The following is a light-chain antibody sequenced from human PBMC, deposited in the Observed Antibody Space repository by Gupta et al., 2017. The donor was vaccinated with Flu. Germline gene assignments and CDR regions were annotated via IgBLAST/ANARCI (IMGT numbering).Light chain of an antibody. CDR2: GAS. CDR3: QQYDSLIT. Sequence: PVTLALSPWQRSTLSCRASQRVSNNYLAWYQKKPGQPFRLLIYGASGRATGIPDRFSGRGSGTDFTLTISGLEAEDSAFYYCQQYDSLITFGQGTRLEIK. V-gene: IGKV3-20*01. CDR1: QRVSNNY. J-gene: IGKJ5*01.